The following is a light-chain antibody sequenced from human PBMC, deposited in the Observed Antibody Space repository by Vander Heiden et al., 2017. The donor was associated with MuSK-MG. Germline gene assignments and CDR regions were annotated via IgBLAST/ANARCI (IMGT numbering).Light chain of an antibody. CDR2: DES. CDR1: NIGSES. CDR3: QVWDTSSDHVI. Sequence: SYVLTQPPSVSVPPGQTVTITCGGNNIGSESVHWYQQKPGQAPVLVVYDESDRPSGIPERFSGSNSGNTATLTISRVEAGDEADYYCQVWDTSSDHVIFGGGTKLTVL. J-gene: IGLJ2*01. V-gene: IGLV3-21*02.